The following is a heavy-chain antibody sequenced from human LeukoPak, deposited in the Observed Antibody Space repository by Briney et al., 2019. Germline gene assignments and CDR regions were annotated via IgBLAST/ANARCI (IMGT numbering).Heavy chain of an antibody. J-gene: IGHJ4*02. D-gene: IGHD6-19*01. CDR3: AKGRYQWLAGNFDC. CDR1: GFTFDDYA. V-gene: IGHV3-9*01. CDR2: ISWNSGTI. Sequence: PGGSLRLSCAASGFTFDDYAMDWVRQAPGKGLEWVSGISWNSGTIGYADSVKGRFTISRDNAKNSLYLQMNSLRDEDTALYYCAKGRYQWLAGNFDCWGQGTLVTVSS.